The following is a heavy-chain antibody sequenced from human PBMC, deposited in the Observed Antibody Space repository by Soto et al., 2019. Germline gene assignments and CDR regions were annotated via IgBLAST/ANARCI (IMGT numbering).Heavy chain of an antibody. J-gene: IGHJ6*02. V-gene: IGHV3-30*18. CDR3: AKADYGDGTDV. Sequence: QVQLVESGGGVVQPGRSLRLSCAASGFTFSSYGMHWVRQAPGKGLEWMAVISYDGSNKYYADSVKGRFTISRDNSKNTLYLQMNSLRAEDTAVYYCAKADYGDGTDVWGQGTTVTVSS. CDR2: ISYDGSNK. CDR1: GFTFSSYG. D-gene: IGHD4-17*01.